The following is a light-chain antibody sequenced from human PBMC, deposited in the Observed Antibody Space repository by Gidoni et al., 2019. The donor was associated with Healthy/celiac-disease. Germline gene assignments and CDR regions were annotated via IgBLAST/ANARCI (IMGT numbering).Light chain of an antibody. CDR3: QQRSNWPPLT. CDR2: DAS. V-gene: IGKV3-11*01. J-gene: IGKJ4*01. CDR1: QSVSSY. Sequence: EIVLTQSPATLSLSPGERATLYCRASQSVSSYLAWYQQKPGQAPRLLIYDASNSATGIPARFSGIGSGTDFTLTISCLEPEDFAVYYCQQRSNWPPLTFGGGTKVEIK.